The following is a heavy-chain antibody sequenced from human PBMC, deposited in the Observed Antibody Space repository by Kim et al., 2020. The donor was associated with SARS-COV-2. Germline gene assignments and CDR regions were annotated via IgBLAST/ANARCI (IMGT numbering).Heavy chain of an antibody. Sequence: GSVKGRFTISRDDSKSIAYLQMNSLKTEDTAVYYCTRSGSYFYYYYGMDVWGQGTTVTVSS. D-gene: IGHD1-26*01. CDR3: TRSGSYFYYYYGMDV. V-gene: IGHV3-49*02. J-gene: IGHJ6*02.